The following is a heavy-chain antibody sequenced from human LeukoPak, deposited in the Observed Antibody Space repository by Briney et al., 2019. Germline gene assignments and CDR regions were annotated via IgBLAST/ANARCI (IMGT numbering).Heavy chain of an antibody. CDR3: ARGPLRRRGGYYESDYYYYYGMDV. V-gene: IGHV4-30-2*01. J-gene: IGHJ6*02. CDR2: IYHSGST. Sequence: PSQTLSLTCAVSGGSISSGGYSWSWIRQPPGKGLEWIGYIYHSGSTYYNPSLKSRVTISVDRSKNQFSLKLSSVTAADTAVYYCARGPLRRRGGYYESDYYYYYGMDVWGQGTTVTVSS. CDR1: GGSISSGGYS. D-gene: IGHD3-3*01.